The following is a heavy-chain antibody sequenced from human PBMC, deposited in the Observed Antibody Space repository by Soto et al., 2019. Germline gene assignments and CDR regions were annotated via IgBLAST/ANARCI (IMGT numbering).Heavy chain of an antibody. CDR3: AKDRARGDEGDYGQDY. Sequence: EVQLVESGGGLVQPGRSLRLSCAASGFTFDDYAMHWVRQAPGKGLGWVSGISWNSGRIGYADSVKGRLTISRDNDKSSRYPQMNSLRAEATALYYCAKDRARGDEGDYGQDYWGQGTLVAVSS. V-gene: IGHV3-9*01. J-gene: IGHJ4*02. D-gene: IGHD4-17*01. CDR1: GFTFDDYA. CDR2: ISWNSGRI.